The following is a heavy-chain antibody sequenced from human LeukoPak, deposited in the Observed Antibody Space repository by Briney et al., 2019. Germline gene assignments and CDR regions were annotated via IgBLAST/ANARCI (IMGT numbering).Heavy chain of an antibody. CDR3: ARVRYYYGSGSYYNPFDY. CDR2: IYYSGST. J-gene: IGHJ4*02. D-gene: IGHD3-10*01. V-gene: IGHV4-59*01. CDR1: GGSISSY. Sequence: PSETLSLTCTVSGGSISSYWSWIRQPPGKGLEWIGYIYYSGSTNYNPSLKSRATISVDTSKNQFSLKLSSVTAADTAVYYCARVRYYYGSGSYYNPFDYWGQGTLVTVSS.